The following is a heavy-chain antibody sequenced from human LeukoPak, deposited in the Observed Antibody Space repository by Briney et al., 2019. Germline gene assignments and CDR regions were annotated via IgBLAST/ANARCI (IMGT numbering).Heavy chain of an antibody. CDR1: GGSISSGGYS. Sequence: SETLSLTCAVSGGSISSGGYSWSWIRQPPGKGLEWIGYIYHSGSTYYNPSLKSRVTISVDRSKNQFSLKLSSVTAADTAVYYCASGTVAPGGFDYWGQGTLVTVSS. CDR3: ASGTVAPGGFDY. J-gene: IGHJ4*02. D-gene: IGHD1-1*01. V-gene: IGHV4-30-2*01. CDR2: IYHSGST.